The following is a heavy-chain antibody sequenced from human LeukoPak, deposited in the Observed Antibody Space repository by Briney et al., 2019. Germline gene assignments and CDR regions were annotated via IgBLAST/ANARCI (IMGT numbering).Heavy chain of an antibody. CDR1: GFTFSNYC. Sequence: PGGSLRLSCAASGFTFSNYCMNWVRQAPGKGLEWISYINSMSSAISYADSVKGRFTISRNNAKNSLYLEINSLRADDTAVYFCARDSIYASDIWGRGTMVTVSS. V-gene: IGHV3-48*01. J-gene: IGHJ3*02. D-gene: IGHD2-21*01. CDR2: INSMSSAI. CDR3: ARDSIYASDI.